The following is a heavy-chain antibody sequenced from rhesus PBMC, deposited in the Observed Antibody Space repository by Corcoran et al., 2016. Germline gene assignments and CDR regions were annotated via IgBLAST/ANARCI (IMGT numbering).Heavy chain of an antibody. J-gene: IGHJ1*01. CDR1: GGSVSSSNW. Sequence: QVQLQESGPGLVKPSETLSLTCAVSGGSVSSSNWWSWIRQPPGKGLEWIGYISVSSGSTYYNPSLKSRGTISTDKSKNQFSMKLSSVTAADTAVYYCARSGYCSGIYCYAYFEFWGQGALVTVSS. D-gene: IGHD2-27*01. CDR3: ARSGYCSGIYCYAYFEF. CDR2: ISVSSGST. V-gene: IGHV4-65*01.